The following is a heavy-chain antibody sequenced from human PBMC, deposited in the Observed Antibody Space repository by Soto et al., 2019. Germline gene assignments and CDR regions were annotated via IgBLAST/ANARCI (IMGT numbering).Heavy chain of an antibody. J-gene: IGHJ5*02. CDR1: GFSLRSYW. D-gene: IGHD2-2*01. Sequence: GGSLKLACVASGFSLRSYWMMCVGQAPGKGLEWVSNINQEGRESYYVDSVKGRFTISRDNAKNSLYLQMNSLRVEDTGIYYCVGSNLALAWGQGTLVTVSS. CDR3: VGSNLALA. V-gene: IGHV3-7*01. CDR2: INQEGRES.